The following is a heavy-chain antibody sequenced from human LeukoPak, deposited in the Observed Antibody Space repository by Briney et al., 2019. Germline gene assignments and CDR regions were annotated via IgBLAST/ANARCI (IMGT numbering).Heavy chain of an antibody. CDR3: AREHKYSSGYYYAY. CDR2: IYYSGST. D-gene: IGHD3-22*01. Sequence: SETLSLTCTVSGGSISSSSYYWGWIRQPPGKGLEWIGSIYYSGSTYYNPSLKSRVTISVDTSKNQFSLKLSSVTAADTAVYYCAREHKYSSGYYYAYWGQGTLVTVSS. J-gene: IGHJ4*02. V-gene: IGHV4-39*07. CDR1: GGSISSSSYY.